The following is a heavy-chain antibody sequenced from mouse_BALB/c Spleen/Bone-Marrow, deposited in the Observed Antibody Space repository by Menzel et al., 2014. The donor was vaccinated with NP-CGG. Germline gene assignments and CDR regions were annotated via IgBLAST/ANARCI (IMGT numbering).Heavy chain of an antibody. V-gene: IGHV5-15*02. CDR2: ISNLAYSI. D-gene: IGHD1-1*01. J-gene: IGHJ1*01. CDR3: ARDYYGSSYWYFDV. CDR1: GFTFSDYG. Sequence: EVKLVESGGGLVQPGGSRKLSCAASGFTFSDYGMAWVRQAPGKGPEWVAFISNLAYSIYYADTVTGRFTISRENTKNTLYLEMSSLRSEDTAMYYCARDYYGSSYWYFDVWDAGTTVTVSS.